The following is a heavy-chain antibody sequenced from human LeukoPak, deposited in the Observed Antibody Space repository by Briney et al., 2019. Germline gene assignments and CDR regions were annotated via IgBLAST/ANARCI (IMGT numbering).Heavy chain of an antibody. Sequence: ASVKVSCKASGYTFTSYGITWVRQAPGQGLEWMGWISVYNGNTDYAQKFQDRVTMTTDTSTGTAYMELSSLRSEDTAVYYCARRDYYYYGMDVWGKGTAVTVSS. J-gene: IGHJ6*04. CDR3: ARRDYYYYGMDV. V-gene: IGHV1-18*04. CDR2: ISVYNGNT. CDR1: GYTFTSYG.